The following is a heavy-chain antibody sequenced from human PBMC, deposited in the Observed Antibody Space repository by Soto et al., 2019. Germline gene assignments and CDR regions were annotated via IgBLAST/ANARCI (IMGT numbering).Heavy chain of an antibody. CDR1: GISVSSNY. D-gene: IGHD3-10*01. CDR3: ARGQQVTMNRGVQGFDL. CDR2: LYSGGTT. V-gene: IGHV3-53*02. J-gene: IGHJ4*02. Sequence: EVQLVETGGGLIQPGGSLRLSCVVSGISVSSNYMSWVRQAPGKGLEWVSLLYSGGTTYYADSVKSRFTISRDNSKNTLFLQMNSLKTEDTAVYYCARGQQVTMNRGVQGFDLWGQGTLVTVSS.